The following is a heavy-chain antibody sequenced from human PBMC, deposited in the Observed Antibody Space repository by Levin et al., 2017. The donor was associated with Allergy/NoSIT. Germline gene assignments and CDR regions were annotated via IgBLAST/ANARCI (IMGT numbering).Heavy chain of an antibody. V-gene: IGHV4-4*02. CDR1: GDSIRNGFW. CDR2: IHHSGNT. D-gene: IGHD4-17*01. J-gene: IGHJ4*02. CDR3: ARAGDYALDY. Sequence: AGGSLRLSCAVSGDSIRNGFWWNWVRQPPGRGLEWIGEIHHSGNTNYNPYLRSRVTISVDKSKNQFSVKLNSVTAADTAVYYCARAGDYALDYWGQGTLVTVPS.